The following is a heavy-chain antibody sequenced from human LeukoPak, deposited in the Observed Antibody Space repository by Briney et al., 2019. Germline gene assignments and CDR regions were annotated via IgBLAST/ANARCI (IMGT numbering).Heavy chain of an antibody. CDR3: ARGSSGGDDY. D-gene: IGHD2-15*01. V-gene: IGHV4-34*01. J-gene: IGHJ4*02. Sequence: PSETLSLTCAVYGGSFSGYYWSWIRRPPGKGLEWIGEINHSGSTNYNPSLKSRVTISVDTSKNQFSLKLSSVTAADTAVYYCARGSSGGDDYWGQGTLVTVSS. CDR1: GGSFSGYY. CDR2: INHSGST.